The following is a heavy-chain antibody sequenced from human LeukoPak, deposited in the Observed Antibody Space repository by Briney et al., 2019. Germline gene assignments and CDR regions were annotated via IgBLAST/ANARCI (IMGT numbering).Heavy chain of an antibody. Sequence: SETLSLTCTVSGGSVSSGSYYWSWIRQPPGKGLEWIGYIYYSGSTNYNPSLKSRVTISLDTSKYHFSLKLSSVTAADTAVYYCARDISYCTSTSCSNWFDPWGQGTLVTVSS. D-gene: IGHD2-2*01. J-gene: IGHJ5*02. CDR3: ARDISYCTSTSCSNWFDP. CDR2: IYYSGST. V-gene: IGHV4-61*03. CDR1: GGSVSSGSYY.